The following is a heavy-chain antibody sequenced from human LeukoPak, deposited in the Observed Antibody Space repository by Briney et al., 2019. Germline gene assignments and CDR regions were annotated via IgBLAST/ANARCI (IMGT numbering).Heavy chain of an antibody. CDR2: TSYDRNNK. Sequence: PGGALRLSCAASGFIFSSYGMGWVPQAPGKGREWVAVTSYDRNNKYYVDSVKGRSTTSRDNSKNTLYLQMNSLRAEDTAVYYCVKDRSPAGGNVKYYFDYWGQGTLVTVSS. D-gene: IGHD6-13*01. V-gene: IGHV3-30*18. CDR3: VKDRSPAGGNVKYYFDY. CDR1: GFIFSSYG. J-gene: IGHJ4*02.